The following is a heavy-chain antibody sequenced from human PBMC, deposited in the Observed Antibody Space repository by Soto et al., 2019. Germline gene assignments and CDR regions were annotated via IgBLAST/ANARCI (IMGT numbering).Heavy chain of an antibody. V-gene: IGHV1-3*01. CDR3: ARTMVTAMGSDWYFDL. Sequence: QVQLVQSGAEVKKPGASVKVSCKASGYTFTTYAIHWVRQAPGQRLEWMGWINAGNGNTKYSQKFQGRVTITRDTSASTAYMELSSLRSEDTAVYYCARTMVTAMGSDWYFDLWGRGTLVIVSS. J-gene: IGHJ2*01. CDR1: GYTFTTYA. D-gene: IGHD2-21*02. CDR2: INAGNGNT.